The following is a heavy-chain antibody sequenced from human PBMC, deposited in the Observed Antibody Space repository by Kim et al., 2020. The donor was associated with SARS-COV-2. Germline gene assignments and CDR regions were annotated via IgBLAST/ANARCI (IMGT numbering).Heavy chain of an antibody. J-gene: IGHJ6*04. CDR2: IWYDGSNK. D-gene: IGHD1-26*01. CDR1: GFTFSSYG. V-gene: IGHV3-33*01. CDR3: ARDFLGRAQREGMDV. Sequence: GGSLRLSCAASGFTFSSYGMHWVRQAPGKGLEWVAVIWYDGSNKYYADSVKGRFTISRDNSKNTLYLQMNSLRAEDTAVYYCARDFLGRAQREGMDVWGKGTTVTVSS.